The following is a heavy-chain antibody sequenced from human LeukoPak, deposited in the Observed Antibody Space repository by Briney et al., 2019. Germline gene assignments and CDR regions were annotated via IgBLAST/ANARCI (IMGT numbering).Heavy chain of an antibody. D-gene: IGHD2-2*01. CDR1: GFTFSSYE. CDR2: ISSSGSTI. Sequence: QPGGSLRLSCAASGFTFSSYEMNWVRQAPGKGLEWVSYISSSGSTIYYADSVKGRFTISRDNAKNSLYLQMNSLRAEDTAVYYCARDARLVGRAANKMLDYWGQGTLVPVSS. CDR3: ARDARLVGRAANKMLDY. J-gene: IGHJ4*02. V-gene: IGHV3-48*03.